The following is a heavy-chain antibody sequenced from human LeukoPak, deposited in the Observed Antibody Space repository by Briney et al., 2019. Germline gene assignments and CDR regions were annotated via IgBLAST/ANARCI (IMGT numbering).Heavy chain of an antibody. J-gene: IGHJ4*02. D-gene: IGHD4-11*01. V-gene: IGHV1-18*01. Sequence: ASVKVSCKAFGYTFSSYGITWVRRAPGQGLEWIGWISAYNGNTNYAQKFQGRVTMTTDTSTNTVYVELRSLRSDDTAVYYCARSNDFDYWGQGTLVTVSS. CDR1: GYTFSSYG. CDR2: ISAYNGNT. CDR3: ARSNDFDY.